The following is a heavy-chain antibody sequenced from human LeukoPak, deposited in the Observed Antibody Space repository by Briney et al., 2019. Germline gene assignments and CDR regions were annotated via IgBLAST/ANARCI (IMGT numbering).Heavy chain of an antibody. CDR1: GYTFTSYG. V-gene: IGHV1-18*01. D-gene: IGHD5-24*01. Sequence: ASVKVSCEASGYTFTSYGISWVRQAPGQGLEWMGWISPYSGNTDYAQKLQGRVTMTTDTSTSTAYMDLRSLRSDDTAVYYCARGWEMASKAPFDYWGQGTLVTVSS. J-gene: IGHJ4*02. CDR3: ARGWEMASKAPFDY. CDR2: ISPYSGNT.